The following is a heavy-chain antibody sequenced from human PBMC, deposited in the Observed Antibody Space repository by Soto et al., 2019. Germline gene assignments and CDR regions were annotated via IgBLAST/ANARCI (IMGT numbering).Heavy chain of an antibody. CDR1: GFSLSTSGVG. V-gene: IGHV2-5*02. Sequence: SGPTLGNPTQTVTLTCTFSGFSLSTSGVGVGWIRQPPGKALEWLALIYWDDDGRYSPSLKSRLTITKDTSKKQVVLTRTNMDPVDTATYYCAHRRKDSRGWYVTWGQGTLVTVSS. J-gene: IGHJ5*02. CDR3: AHRRKDSRGWYVT. CDR2: IYWDDDG. D-gene: IGHD3-22*01.